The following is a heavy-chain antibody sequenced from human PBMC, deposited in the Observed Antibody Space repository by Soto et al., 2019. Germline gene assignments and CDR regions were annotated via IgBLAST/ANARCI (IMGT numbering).Heavy chain of an antibody. CDR1: GGTFSSYA. CDR2: IIPIFDTA. D-gene: IGHD1-1*01. J-gene: IGHJ5*02. Sequence: SVKVSCKASGGTFSSYAISWVRQAPGQGLEWMGGIIPIFDTANYAQKFQGRVTITADKSTSTAYMELSSLRSEDTAVYYCARDVTSPSPIDLGTGFSWFDPWGQGTLVTVSS. V-gene: IGHV1-69*06. CDR3: ARDVTSPSPIDLGTGFSWFDP.